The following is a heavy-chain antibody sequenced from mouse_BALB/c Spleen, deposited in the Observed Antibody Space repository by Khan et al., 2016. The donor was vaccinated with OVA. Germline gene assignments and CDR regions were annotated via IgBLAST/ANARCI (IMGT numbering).Heavy chain of an antibody. Sequence: QVQLQQSGAELVKPGASVKLSCKTSGYTFTSYWIQWVKQRPGQGLGWIGQIFPGTGTTYYNENFKGKATMTVDTSSNTAYMQFSSLPSEDSAVYCCARGYFGNYEFAYWGQGTLVTVSP. D-gene: IGHD2-1*01. J-gene: IGHJ3*01. CDR3: ARGYFGNYEFAY. V-gene: IGHV1S132*01. CDR2: IFPGTGTT. CDR1: GYTFTSYW.